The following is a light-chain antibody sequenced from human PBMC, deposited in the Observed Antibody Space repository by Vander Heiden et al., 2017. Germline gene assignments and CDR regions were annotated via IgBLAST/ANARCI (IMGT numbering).Light chain of an antibody. Sequence: EIVMTQSPATLSVSPGERATLSCRASQSVSSNLAWYQQKPGQAPRLLIYGASTRATGIPDRFSGSGSGTEFTLTISSLQSEDFAVYYCQQYNNLHTFGQGTKLEIK. CDR1: QSVSSN. CDR3: QQYNNLHT. CDR2: GAS. V-gene: IGKV3-15*01. J-gene: IGKJ2*01.